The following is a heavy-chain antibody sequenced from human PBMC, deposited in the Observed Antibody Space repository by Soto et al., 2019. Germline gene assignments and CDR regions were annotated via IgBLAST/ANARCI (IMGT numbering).Heavy chain of an antibody. CDR1: GYTFTSYG. CDR2: ISAYNGNT. CDR3: ARADHTSSPGPFDY. V-gene: IGHV1-18*01. D-gene: IGHD6-6*01. J-gene: IGHJ4*02. Sequence: VQVSCKASGYTFTSYGISWVRQAPGQGLEWMGWISAYNGNTNYAQKLQGRVTMTTDTSTSTAYMELRSLRSDDTAVYYCARADHTSSPGPFDYWGQGPLVTVPS.